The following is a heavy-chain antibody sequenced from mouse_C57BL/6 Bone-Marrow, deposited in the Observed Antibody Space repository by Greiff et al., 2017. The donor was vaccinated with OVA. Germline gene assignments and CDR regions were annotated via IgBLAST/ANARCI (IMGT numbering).Heavy chain of an antibody. CDR2: IYPRSGNT. Sequence: VQVVESGAELARPGASVKLSCKASGYTFTSYGISWVKQRTGQGLEWIGEIYPRSGNTYYNEKFKGKATLTADKSSSTAYMELRSLTSEDSAVYFCARPSSGSLFAYWGQGTLVTVSA. CDR1: GYTFTSYG. CDR3: ARPSSGSLFAY. D-gene: IGHD3-2*02. V-gene: IGHV1-81*01. J-gene: IGHJ3*01.